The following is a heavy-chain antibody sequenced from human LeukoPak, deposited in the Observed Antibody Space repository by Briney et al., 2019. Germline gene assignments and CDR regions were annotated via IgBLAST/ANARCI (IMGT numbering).Heavy chain of an antibody. CDR3: ARDADTPTPGLDY. CDR1: GFTFSSYW. D-gene: IGHD5-18*01. V-gene: IGHV3-7*03. J-gene: IGHJ4*02. CDR2: IKQDGSEK. Sequence: GGSLRLSCAASGFTFSSYWMSWVRQAPGKGLEWVANIKQDGSEKYYVDSVKGRFTISRDNAKNSLYLQMNSLRAEDTAVYYCARDADTPTPGLDYWGQGTLVTVSS.